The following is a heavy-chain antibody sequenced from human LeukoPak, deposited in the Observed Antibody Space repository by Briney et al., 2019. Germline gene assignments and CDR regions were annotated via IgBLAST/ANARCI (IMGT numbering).Heavy chain of an antibody. CDR3: ARSRLGIVVVPAATQFDY. Sequence: SETLSLTCTVSGASISSGGYYWSWIRQPPGKGLEWIGYIYHSGSTSYNPSLKSRVTISVDTSKNQFSLKLSSVTAADTAVYYCARSRLGIVVVPAATQFDYWGQGTLVTVSS. J-gene: IGHJ4*02. CDR2: IYHSGST. D-gene: IGHD2-2*03. CDR1: GASISSGGYY. V-gene: IGHV4-30-4*01.